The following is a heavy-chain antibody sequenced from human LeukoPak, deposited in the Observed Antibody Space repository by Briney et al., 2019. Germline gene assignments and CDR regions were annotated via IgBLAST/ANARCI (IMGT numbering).Heavy chain of an antibody. CDR2: INPNSGGT. CDR3: ARGLHYDFWSGYYPGENFDY. J-gene: IGHJ4*02. Sequence: GASVKVSCKASGYTFTGYYMHWVRQAPGQGLEWMGWINPNSGGTNYAQKFQGRVTMTRDTSISTAYMELSRLRSDDTAVYYCARGLHYDFWSGYYPGENFDYWGQGTLVTVSS. V-gene: IGHV1-2*02. D-gene: IGHD3-3*01. CDR1: GYTFTGYY.